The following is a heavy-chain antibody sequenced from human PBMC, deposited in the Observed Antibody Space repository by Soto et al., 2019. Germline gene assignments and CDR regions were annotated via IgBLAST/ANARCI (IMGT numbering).Heavy chain of an antibody. V-gene: IGHV4-4*02. J-gene: IGHJ3*02. CDR2: IYHSGST. D-gene: IGHD3-16*01. Sequence: QVQLQESGPRLVKPSGTLSLTCAVSGGSVSSDNWWIWVRQPPGEGLEWIGEIYHSGSTNYTPALRGRVTISQDESKNQVSLKLGSGTAADTAMYYCARGGGRWGVSPPPHVFDIRGQGTMVTVSS. CDR1: GGSVSSDNW. CDR3: ARGGGRWGVSPPPHVFDI.